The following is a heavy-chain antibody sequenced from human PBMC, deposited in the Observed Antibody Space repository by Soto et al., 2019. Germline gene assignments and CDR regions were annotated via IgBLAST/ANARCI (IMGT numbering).Heavy chain of an antibody. V-gene: IGHV4-59*01. J-gene: IGHJ4*02. CDR1: SGFISNYY. Sequence: QVQLQESGPGLVKPSETLSLTCTVSSGFISNYYWSWIRQPPGKGLEWIGYIHYSGSTNYNPSLKSRVTIAIDTAKNQFSLKLSSVSAADTEVYYCARSTVITFPLDDWGQGTLVTVSS. CDR3: ARSTVITFPLDD. CDR2: IHYSGST. D-gene: IGHD3-16*01.